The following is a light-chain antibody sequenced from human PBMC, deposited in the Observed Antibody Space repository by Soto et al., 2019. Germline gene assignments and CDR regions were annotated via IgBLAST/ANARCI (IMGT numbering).Light chain of an antibody. V-gene: IGKV2-28*01. Sequence: DIVMTQSPLSLPVTPGEPASISCRSSQSLLHSNGYNYLDWYLQKPGQSPQLLIYLGSNRASGVPDRFSGSGSGTDFTLKISRVAAEDVGVYYCMQALQTPGWAFGQGTKLEIK. CDR1: QSLLHSNGYNY. CDR2: LGS. J-gene: IGKJ2*01. CDR3: MQALQTPGWA.